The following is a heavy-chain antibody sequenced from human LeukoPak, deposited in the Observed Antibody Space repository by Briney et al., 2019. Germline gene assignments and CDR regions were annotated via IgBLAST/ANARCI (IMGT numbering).Heavy chain of an antibody. V-gene: IGHV4-30-4*01. CDR1: GGSISSGDYY. CDR3: ARGRRIRYFDWLSSYWYFDL. J-gene: IGHJ2*01. D-gene: IGHD3-9*01. Sequence: SETLSLTCTVSGGSISSGDYYWSWIRQPPGKGLEWIGYIYYSGSTYYNPSLKSRVTISVDTSKNQFSLKLSSVTAADTAVYYCARGRRIRYFDWLSSYWYFDLWGRGTLVTVSS. CDR2: IYYSGST.